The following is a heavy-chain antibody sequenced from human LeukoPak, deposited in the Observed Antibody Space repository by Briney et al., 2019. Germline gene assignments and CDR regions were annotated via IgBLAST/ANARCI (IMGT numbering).Heavy chain of an antibody. J-gene: IGHJ4*02. Sequence: ASVKVSCKASGYTFTGYYMHWVRQAPGQGLEWMGWINPNSGNTGYAQKFQGRVTISRDTSISTAYMELSSLRSDDTAVYYCARGSYYDFWSAYQYYFDFWGQGTLVTVSS. V-gene: IGHV1-8*03. CDR3: ARGSYYDFWSAYQYYFDF. CDR2: INPNSGNT. D-gene: IGHD3-3*01. CDR1: GYTFTGYY.